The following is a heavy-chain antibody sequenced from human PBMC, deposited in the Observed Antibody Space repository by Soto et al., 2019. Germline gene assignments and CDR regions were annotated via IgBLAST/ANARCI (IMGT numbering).Heavy chain of an antibody. CDR1: GVSISSSSYY. D-gene: IGHD3-10*01. J-gene: IGHJ5*02. V-gene: IGHV4-39*01. Sequence: SETLSLTCTVSGVSISSSSYYWGWIRQPPGKGLEWIGSIYYSGSTYYNPSLKSRVTISVDTSKNQFSLKLSSVTAADTAVYYCARPRLWFGDLDPWGQGTLVTVSS. CDR2: IYYSGST. CDR3: ARPRLWFGDLDP.